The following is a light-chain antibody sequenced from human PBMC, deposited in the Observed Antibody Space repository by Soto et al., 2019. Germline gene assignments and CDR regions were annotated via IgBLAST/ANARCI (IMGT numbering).Light chain of an antibody. CDR3: SSWDVSLNGVV. CDR2: RDN. Sequence: QSVLTQSPSASGTPGQTVTISCSGSSSNIGSSFVNWYQHVPGTAPKLLIYRDNERLSGFPDRFSASKSVTSASLVISGLQSEDEADYYCSSWDVSLNGVVFGRGTKLTVL. CDR1: SSNIGSSF. J-gene: IGLJ2*01. V-gene: IGLV1-44*01.